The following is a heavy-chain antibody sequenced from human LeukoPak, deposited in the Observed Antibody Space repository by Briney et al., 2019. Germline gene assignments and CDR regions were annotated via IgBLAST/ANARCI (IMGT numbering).Heavy chain of an antibody. J-gene: IGHJ6*02. V-gene: IGHV1-8*01. CDR1: GYTFTSYD. D-gene: IGHD1-26*01. CDR2: MNPNSGNT. CDR3: ARGFFNTGVGAHRAYYYYYGMDV. Sequence: ASVKVSCKASGYTFTSYDINWVRQATGQGLEWMGWMNPNSGNTGYPQKFQGRVTMTRNTSISTAYMELSSLRSEDTAVYYCARGFFNTGVGAHRAYYYYYGMDVWGQGTTVTVSS.